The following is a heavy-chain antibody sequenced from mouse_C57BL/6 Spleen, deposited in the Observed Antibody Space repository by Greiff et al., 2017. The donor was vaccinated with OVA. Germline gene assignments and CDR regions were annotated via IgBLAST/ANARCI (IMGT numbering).Heavy chain of an antibody. CDR2: IYYSGTI. V-gene: IGHV3-5*01. J-gene: IGHJ3*01. Sequence: EVQLQESGPGLVKPSQTVFLTCTVTGISITTGNYRWSWIRQFPGNKLEWIGYIYYSGTITYIPSLTSRTTITRDTPKNQFFLEMNSLTAEDTATYYCAREGGYSNSWFAYWGQGTLVTVSA. CDR1: GISITTGNYR. CDR3: AREGGYSNSWFAY. D-gene: IGHD2-5*01.